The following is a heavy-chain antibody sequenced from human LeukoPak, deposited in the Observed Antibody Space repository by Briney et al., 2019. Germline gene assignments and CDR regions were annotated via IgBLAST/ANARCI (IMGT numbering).Heavy chain of an antibody. CDR3: ARGPFSSSWSEFDY. D-gene: IGHD6-13*01. CDR1: GLTFSDYS. V-gene: IGHV3-21*06. Sequence: GGSLILSCAASGLTFSDYSLNWVRQAPGKGLEWVSCISGDSRYIYYADSVKGRSTISRDNAQNSLYLHMNSLRAEDTAVYYCARGPFSSSWSEFDYWGQGTLVTVSS. J-gene: IGHJ4*02. CDR2: ISGDSRYI.